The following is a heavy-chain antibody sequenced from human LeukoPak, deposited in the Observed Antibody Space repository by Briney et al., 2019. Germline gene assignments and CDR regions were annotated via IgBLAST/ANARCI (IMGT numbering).Heavy chain of an antibody. Sequence: MSSETLSLTCTVSGGSISSSSYYWGWIRHPPGKGLEWIGSIYYSGSTYYNPSLKSRVTISVDTSKNQFSLKLSSVAAADTAVYYCARQYNYFDAFDIWGQGTMVTVSS. D-gene: IGHD1-1*01. CDR3: ARQYNYFDAFDI. CDR1: GGSISSSSYY. V-gene: IGHV4-39*01. CDR2: IYYSGST. J-gene: IGHJ3*02.